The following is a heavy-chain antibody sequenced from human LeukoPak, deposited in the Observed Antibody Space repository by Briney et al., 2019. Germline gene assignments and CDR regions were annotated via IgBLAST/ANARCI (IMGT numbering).Heavy chain of an antibody. CDR1: GYSISSGYY. CDR2: TYHSGST. D-gene: IGHD1-26*01. V-gene: IGHV4-38-2*02. J-gene: IGHJ6*03. Sequence: RPSETLSLTCSVSGYSISSGYYWGWIRQPPGKGLEWIGSTYHSGSTYYNQSLKSRVTILVDTSKNQFSLKVTSVTAADTAVYYCARAEWELVTHYFYYMDVWGKGTTVTVSS. CDR3: ARAEWELVTHYFYYMDV.